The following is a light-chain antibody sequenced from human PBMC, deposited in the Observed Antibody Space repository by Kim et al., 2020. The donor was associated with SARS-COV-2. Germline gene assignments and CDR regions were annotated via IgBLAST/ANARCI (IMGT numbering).Light chain of an antibody. J-gene: IGKJ2*01. CDR1: QSVSSSY. Sequence: SLSQGERATPSCRASQSVSSSYLAWYQQNPGQAPRLLIYGASSRATGIPDRFSSSGSGTDFTLTISRLEPEDFAVYYCQQDGSSPTFGQGTKLEI. V-gene: IGKV3-20*01. CDR2: GAS. CDR3: QQDGSSPT.